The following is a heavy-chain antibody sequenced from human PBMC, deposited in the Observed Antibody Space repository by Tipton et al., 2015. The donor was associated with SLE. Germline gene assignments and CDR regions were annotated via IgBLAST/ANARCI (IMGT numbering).Heavy chain of an antibody. CDR1: GGSISSAFHY. Sequence: TLSLTCTVSGGSISSAFHYWSWVRQPAGEGLEWIGRVYFGGNTNYNPSLKSRVIISVDISKNQFSLDLSSVTAADTAVYYCAREDQQLIRGYYHYSMDVWGKGTTVAVSS. V-gene: IGHV4-61*02. CDR3: AREDQQLIRGYYHYSMDV. CDR2: VYFGGNT. D-gene: IGHD6-13*01. J-gene: IGHJ6*03.